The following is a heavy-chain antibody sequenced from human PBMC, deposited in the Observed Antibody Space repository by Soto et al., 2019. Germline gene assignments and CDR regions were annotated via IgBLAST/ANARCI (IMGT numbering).Heavy chain of an antibody. CDR3: ARVFPYYDILTGYYTDYYYYYMDV. Sequence: ASVKVSCKASGYTFTSYGISWVRQAPGQGLEWMGWISAYNGNTNYAQKLQGRVTMTTDTSTSTAYMELRSLRSDDTAVYYCARVFPYYDILTGYYTDYYYYYMDVWGKGTTVTV. D-gene: IGHD3-9*01. CDR1: GYTFTSYG. V-gene: IGHV1-18*01. CDR2: ISAYNGNT. J-gene: IGHJ6*03.